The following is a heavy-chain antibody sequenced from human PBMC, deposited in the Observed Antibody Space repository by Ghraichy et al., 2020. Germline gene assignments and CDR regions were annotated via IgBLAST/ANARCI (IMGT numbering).Heavy chain of an antibody. J-gene: IGHJ5*02. CDR3: ARGWVSRGHYNWFDP. Sequence: SETLSLTCAVSGGSISSGGYSWSWIRQPPGKGLEWIGYIHQSGSTYYNPSLKSRVTISADRPKNQFSLKLTSVTAADTAVYYCARGWVSRGHYNWFDPWGQGTLVTVSS. D-gene: IGHD3-22*01. CDR2: IHQSGST. CDR1: GGSISSGGYS. V-gene: IGHV4-30-2*01.